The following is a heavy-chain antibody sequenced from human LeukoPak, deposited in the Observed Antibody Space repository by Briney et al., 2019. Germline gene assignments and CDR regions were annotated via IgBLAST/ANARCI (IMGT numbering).Heavy chain of an antibody. CDR3: AKDQWLVPGTLYFDY. CDR1: GFTFDDYA. J-gene: IGHJ4*02. D-gene: IGHD6-19*01. Sequence: PGRSLRLSCAASGFTFDDYAMHWVRQAPGKGLEWVSGISWNSGSIGYADSVKGRFTISRDNAKNSLYLQMNSLRAEDTALYYCAKDQWLVPGTLYFDYWGQGTLVTVSS. V-gene: IGHV3-9*01. CDR2: ISWNSGSI.